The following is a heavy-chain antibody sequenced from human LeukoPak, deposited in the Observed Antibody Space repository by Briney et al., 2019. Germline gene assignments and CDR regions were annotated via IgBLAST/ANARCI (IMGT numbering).Heavy chain of an antibody. CDR3: ARDWGRIQLWLPLDY. CDR2: INPNSGGT. CDR1: GYTFTGYY. J-gene: IGHJ4*02. V-gene: IGHV1-2*02. D-gene: IGHD5-18*01. Sequence: ASVKVSCKASGYTFTGYYMHWVRQAPGQGLEWMGWINPNSGGTNYAQKLQGRVTMTTDTSTSTAYMELRSLRSDDTAVYYCARDWGRIQLWLPLDYWGQGTLVTVSS.